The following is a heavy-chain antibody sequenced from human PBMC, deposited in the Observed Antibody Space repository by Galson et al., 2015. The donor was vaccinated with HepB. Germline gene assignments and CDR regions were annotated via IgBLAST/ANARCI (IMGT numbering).Heavy chain of an antibody. D-gene: IGHD1-14*01. Sequence: SLRLSCAASGFTFSSYAMSWVRQAPGKGLEWVSAISGSGGSTYYADSVKGRFTISRDNSKDTVYLQMNSLRAEDTAVYYCARPSTGVYYYGMDVWGQGTTVTVSS. V-gene: IGHV3-23*01. CDR1: GFTFSSYA. CDR3: ARPSTGVYYYGMDV. CDR2: ISGSGGST. J-gene: IGHJ6*02.